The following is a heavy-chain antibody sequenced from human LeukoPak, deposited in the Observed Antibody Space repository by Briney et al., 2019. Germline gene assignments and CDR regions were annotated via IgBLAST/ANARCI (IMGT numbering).Heavy chain of an antibody. CDR2: ISSSGSTI. Sequence: KTGGSLRLSCVSSGFTFGDYSMSWFRQAPGKGLEWVSYISSSGSTIYYADSVKGRFTISRDNAKNSLYLQMNSLRAEDTAVYYCAISGSYGSFDYWGQGTLVTVSS. CDR3: AISGSYGSFDY. D-gene: IGHD3-10*01. J-gene: IGHJ4*02. CDR1: GFTFGDYS. V-gene: IGHV3-11*04.